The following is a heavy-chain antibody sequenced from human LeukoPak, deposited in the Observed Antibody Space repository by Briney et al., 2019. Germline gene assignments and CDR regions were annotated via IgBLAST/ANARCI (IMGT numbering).Heavy chain of an antibody. CDR2: INPNSGGT. CDR3: ARGPRITIFGVVTLNFDY. D-gene: IGHD3-3*01. Sequence: APAKVSCKASGYTFTGYYMHWVRQAPGQGLEWMGWINPNSGGTNYAQKFQGRVTMTRDTSISTAYMELSRLRSDDTAVYYCARGPRITIFGVVTLNFDYWGQGTLVTVSS. CDR1: GYTFTGYY. J-gene: IGHJ4*02. V-gene: IGHV1-2*02.